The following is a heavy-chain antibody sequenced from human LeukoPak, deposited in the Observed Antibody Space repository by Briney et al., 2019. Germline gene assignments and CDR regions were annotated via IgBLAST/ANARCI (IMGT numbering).Heavy chain of an antibody. V-gene: IGHV1-2*06. CDR3: ARERAVAAIDY. CDR1: GYTFTDYY. D-gene: IGHD2-15*01. Sequence: ASVKISCKVSGYTFTDYYMHWVQQAPGKGLEWMGRINPNSGGTNYAQKFQGRVTMTRDTSISTAYMELSRLRSDDTAVYYCARERAVAAIDYWGQGTLVTVSS. CDR2: INPNSGGT. J-gene: IGHJ4*02.